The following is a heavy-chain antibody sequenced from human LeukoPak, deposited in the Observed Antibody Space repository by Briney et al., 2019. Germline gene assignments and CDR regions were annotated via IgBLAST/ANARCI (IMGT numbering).Heavy chain of an antibody. CDR1: GFTFSSYA. D-gene: IGHD5-12*01. Sequence: PGGSLRLSCAASGFTFSSYAMSWVRQAPGKGLEWVSAISGSGGSTYYADSVKGRFTISRDNSKNTLYLQMNSLRAEDTAVYYCAKLVRSGYASNYFDYWGQGTLVTVSS. J-gene: IGHJ4*02. CDR2: ISGSGGST. V-gene: IGHV3-23*01. CDR3: AKLVRSGYASNYFDY.